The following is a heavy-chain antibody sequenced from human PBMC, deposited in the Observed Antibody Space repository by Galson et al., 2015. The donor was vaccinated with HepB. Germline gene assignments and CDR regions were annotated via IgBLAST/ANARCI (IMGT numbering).Heavy chain of an antibody. CDR1: GGSFSGYY. J-gene: IGHJ4*02. CDR2: INHSGST. CDR3: ARGNYFDY. Sequence: SETLSLTCAVYGGSFSGYYWSWIRQPPGKGLEWIGEINHSGSTNYNPSLKSRVTISVDTSKNQFSLKLSSVTAADTAVYYCARGNYFDYWGQGTLVTVSS. V-gene: IGHV4-34*01.